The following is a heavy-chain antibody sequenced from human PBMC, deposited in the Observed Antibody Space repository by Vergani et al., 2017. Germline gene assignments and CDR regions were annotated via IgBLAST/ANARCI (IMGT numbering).Heavy chain of an antibody. CDR1: GYSFSSYD. J-gene: IGHJ4*02. Sequence: QVQLVQSGAEVKKPGASVKVSCRASGYSFSSYDISWVRQATGQGLEWMGRIIPILGIANYAQKFQGRVTITADKSTSTAYMELSSLRSEDTAVYYCARGPPYDSSGYPDYWGQGTLVTVSS. D-gene: IGHD3-22*01. CDR2: IIPILGIA. CDR3: ARGPPYDSSGYPDY. V-gene: IGHV1-69*09.